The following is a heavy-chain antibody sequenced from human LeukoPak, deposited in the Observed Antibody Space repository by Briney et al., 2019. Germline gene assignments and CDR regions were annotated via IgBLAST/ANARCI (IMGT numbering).Heavy chain of an antibody. Sequence: GGSLRLSCAASGFTFSSYWMSWVRQAPGKGLEWVANIKQDGSEKYYVDSVKGRFTISKDNAKNSLYLQMNSLRAEDTAVYYCARDYGDYENGYYYYYGMDVWGQGTTVTVSS. CDR2: IKQDGSEK. CDR1: GFTFSSYW. J-gene: IGHJ6*02. V-gene: IGHV3-7*05. CDR3: ARDYGDYENGYYYYYGMDV. D-gene: IGHD4-17*01.